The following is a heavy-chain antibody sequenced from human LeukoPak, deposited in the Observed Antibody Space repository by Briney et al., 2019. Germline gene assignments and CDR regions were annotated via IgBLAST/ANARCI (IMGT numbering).Heavy chain of an antibody. V-gene: IGHV1-69*05. CDR2: IIPIFGTA. CDR1: GGTFSSYA. CDR3: ARGSIPTVTSGLDY. J-gene: IGHJ4*02. Sequence: GASVKVSCKASGGTFSSYAISWVRQAPGQELEWMGGIIPIFGTANYAQKFQGRVTITTDESTSTAYMELSSLRSEDTAVYYCARGSIPTVTSGLDYWGQGTLVTVSS. D-gene: IGHD4-17*01.